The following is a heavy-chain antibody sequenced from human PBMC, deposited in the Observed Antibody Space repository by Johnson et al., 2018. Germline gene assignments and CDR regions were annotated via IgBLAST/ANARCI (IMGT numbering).Heavy chain of an antibody. Sequence: QLVESGGGLVQPGRSLRLSCAASGFTFDDYAMHWVRQAPGKGLEWVSGISWNSGSIGYADSVKGRFTISRDNAKNSLYLQMNSLRAEDTALYYCANAVAGVCGMDFWGQGTTVTVSS. D-gene: IGHD6-19*01. CDR2: ISWNSGSI. V-gene: IGHV3-9*01. CDR1: GFTFDDYA. CDR3: ANAVAGVCGMDF. J-gene: IGHJ6*02.